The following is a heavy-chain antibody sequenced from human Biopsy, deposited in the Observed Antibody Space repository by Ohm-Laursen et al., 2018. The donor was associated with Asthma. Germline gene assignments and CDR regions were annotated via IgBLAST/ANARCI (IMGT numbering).Heavy chain of an antibody. J-gene: IGHJ4*02. V-gene: IGHV3-30*03. CDR3: ASRGGDFWSGYYMDY. CDR1: GFSFGSFG. D-gene: IGHD3-3*01. CDR2: ISFDGRYE. Sequence: TLSLTCVASGFSFGSFGMHWVRQVPGKGPEWMALISFDGRYEYYADSVKGRFTISRDNPMKRLYLQMSSLTAEDTAVYYCASRGGDFWSGYYMDYWGQGTLVTVSS.